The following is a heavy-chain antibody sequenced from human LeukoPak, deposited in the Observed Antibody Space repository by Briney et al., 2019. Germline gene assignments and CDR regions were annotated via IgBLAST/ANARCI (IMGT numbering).Heavy chain of an antibody. Sequence: GGSLRLSCAASGFTFSNYDMNWVRQAPGKGLEWVSYISSSGSTVYCADSVKGRFTISRDNARDSLYLQMSSLRAEDTAVYYCARDRPTMRFDYWGQGTLVTVSS. V-gene: IGHV3-48*03. J-gene: IGHJ4*02. CDR3: ARDRPTMRFDY. D-gene: IGHD3-22*01. CDR1: GFTFSNYD. CDR2: ISSSGSTV.